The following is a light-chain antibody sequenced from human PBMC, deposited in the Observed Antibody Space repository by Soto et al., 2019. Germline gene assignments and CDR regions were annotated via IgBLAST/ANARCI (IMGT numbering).Light chain of an antibody. CDR1: QSISNY. Sequence: DIQMTQSPSSLSASVGDRVTITCRASQSISNYLNWYQQKPGKAPKLLIYAASSLQSGFPSRFSGSGSGTDFTLTISSLQPEDFATYYCQQSYSTPQTFGQGTKVEIK. CDR3: QQSYSTPQT. V-gene: IGKV1-39*01. J-gene: IGKJ1*01. CDR2: AAS.